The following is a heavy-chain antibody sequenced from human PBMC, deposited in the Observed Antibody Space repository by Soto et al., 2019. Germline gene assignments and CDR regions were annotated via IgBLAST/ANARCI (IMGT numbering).Heavy chain of an antibody. CDR3: ARGGSATPQYFYGMDV. D-gene: IGHD2-15*01. CDR1: GYSFTTYW. CDR2: IYPGDSDT. J-gene: IGHJ6*02. Sequence: LGESLKISCKGSGYSFTTYWIGWVRQMPGRGLECMGIIYPGDSDTRYSPSFQGHVTISADRSINTAYLQWSSLKASDTGMYYCARGGSATPQYFYGMDVWGQGTTVTVS. V-gene: IGHV5-51*01.